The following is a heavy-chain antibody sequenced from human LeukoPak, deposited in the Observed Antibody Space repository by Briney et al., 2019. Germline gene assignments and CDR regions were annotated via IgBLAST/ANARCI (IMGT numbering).Heavy chain of an antibody. V-gene: IGHV3-23*01. CDR2: ISGSGGST. J-gene: IGHJ4*02. Sequence: PGGSLRLSCAASGFTFSSYAMSWVRQAPGKGLEWVPAISGSGGSTYYADSVKGRFTISRDNSKNTLYLQMNSLRAEDTAVYYCAKASAAVPYFDYWGQGTLVTVSS. CDR3: AKASAAVPYFDY. CDR1: GFTFSSYA. D-gene: IGHD6-13*01.